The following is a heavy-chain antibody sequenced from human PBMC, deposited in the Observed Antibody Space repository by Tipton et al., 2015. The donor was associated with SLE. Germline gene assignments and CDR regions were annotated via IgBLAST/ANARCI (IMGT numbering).Heavy chain of an antibody. CDR3: ARENYYFDY. Sequence: TLSLTCAVYGESFSGYFWSWIRQPPGKGLEWIGEIIHSGVTNYNPSLKSRVTISVDTSKNQFSLKLNSVTAADTAVYYCARENYYFDYWGQGTLVTVSS. J-gene: IGHJ4*02. V-gene: IGHV4-34*12. CDR1: GESFSGYF. D-gene: IGHD1-7*01. CDR2: IIHSGVT.